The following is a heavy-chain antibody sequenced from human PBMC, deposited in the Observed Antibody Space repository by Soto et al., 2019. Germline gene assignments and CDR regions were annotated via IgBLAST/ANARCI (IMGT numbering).Heavy chain of an antibody. J-gene: IGHJ4*02. D-gene: IGHD3-9*01. Sequence: QLQLQESGSGLVKPSQTLSLTCGVSGGSVSSDFSSWIWIRQPSGKGLEWIGYIYHNGGSYFNPSLVSRGSISIDTSNNQFSLNLTSVTAADTAVYYCARGQPGLFSFDSWGQGILGTVSS. V-gene: IGHV4-30-2*01. CDR1: GGSVSSDFSS. CDR3: ARGQPGLFSFDS. CDR2: IYHNGGS.